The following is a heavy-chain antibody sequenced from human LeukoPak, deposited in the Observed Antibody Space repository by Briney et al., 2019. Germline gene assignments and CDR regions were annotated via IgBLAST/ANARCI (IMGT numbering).Heavy chain of an antibody. V-gene: IGHV4-59*12. D-gene: IGHD1-26*01. CDR3: AREGTFRYSGSY. CDR2: IYHSGST. Sequence: SETLSLTCTVSGGSISSYYWSWIRQPPGKGLEWIGEIYHSGSTNCNPSLKSRVTISVDKSKNQFSLKLSSVTAADTAVYYCAREGTFRYSGSYWGQGTLVTVSS. J-gene: IGHJ4*02. CDR1: GGSISSYY.